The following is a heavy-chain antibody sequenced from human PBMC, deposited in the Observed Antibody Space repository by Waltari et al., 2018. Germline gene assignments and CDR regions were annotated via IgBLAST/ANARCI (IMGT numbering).Heavy chain of an antibody. CDR1: GFTFSSYW. D-gene: IGHD6-13*01. J-gene: IGHJ1*01. Sequence: EVQLVESGGGLVQPGGSLRLSCAASGFTFSSYWMHWVRQAPGKGLVWVSDINPDWSTTNYADSVKGRFTISRDNAKNTLYLQMDSLRAEETAVYYCVIGAQHVSNWYASEYFQHWGQGTLVTVSS. CDR2: INPDWSTT. CDR3: VIGAQHVSNWYASEYFQH. V-gene: IGHV3-74*01.